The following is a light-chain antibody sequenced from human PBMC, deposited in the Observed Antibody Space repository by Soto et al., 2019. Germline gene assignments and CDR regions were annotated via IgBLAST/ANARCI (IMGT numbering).Light chain of an antibody. CDR1: SSNIGTNT. J-gene: IGLJ1*01. V-gene: IGLV1-44*01. CDR2: GNT. Sequence: QSVLTQPPSASGTPGQRVTISCSGSSSNIGTNTVNWFQQLPGTAPKLLIFGNTQRPSGVPGRFTGSKSGTSASLAISGLQSEDEADYYCAAWYDSLNNYVFGTGTKRTVL. CDR3: AAWYDSLNNYV.